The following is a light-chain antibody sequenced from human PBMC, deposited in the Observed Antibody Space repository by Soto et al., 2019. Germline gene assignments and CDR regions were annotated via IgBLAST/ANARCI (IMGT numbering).Light chain of an antibody. CDR1: QDISTW. CDR2: GAS. Sequence: DVQMTQSPSSVSASVGDRVTITCRASQDISTWLAWYQQKPGKAPKLLIYGASTLQSGVTSRFSGSGSGTGFTLTISSLQPEDFATYYCQEASRIPITFGQGTRLEIK. J-gene: IGKJ5*01. CDR3: QEASRIPIT. V-gene: IGKV1-12*01.